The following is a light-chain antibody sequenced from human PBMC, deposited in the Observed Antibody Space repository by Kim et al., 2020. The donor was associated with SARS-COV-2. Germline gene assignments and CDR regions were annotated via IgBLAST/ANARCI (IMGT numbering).Light chain of an antibody. CDR2: WAS. J-gene: IGKJ2*01. Sequence: RATISCQSSQSVIHSFNNKIYLAWYQQKPGQSPKLLIYWASTRESGVPDRFSGSGSGTDFTLTISSLQAEDVAVYYCQHYHSPPYTFGQGTKLEI. CDR1: QSVIHSFNNKIY. V-gene: IGKV4-1*01. CDR3: QHYHSPPYT.